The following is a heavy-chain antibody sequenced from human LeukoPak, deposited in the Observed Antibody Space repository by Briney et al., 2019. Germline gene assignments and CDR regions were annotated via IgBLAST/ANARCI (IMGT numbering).Heavy chain of an antibody. CDR2: INPNSGGT. J-gene: IGHJ4*02. CDR3: ARGPQSSGWYLDY. CDR1: GHTFTGYY. V-gene: IGHV1-2*02. Sequence: ASLKVSSTASGHTFTGYYMHWVRQAPGQGLEWMGWINPNSGGTNYAQKFQGRVTMTRDTSISTAYMELSRLRSDDTAVYYCARGPQSSGWYLDYWGQGTLVTVSS. D-gene: IGHD6-19*01.